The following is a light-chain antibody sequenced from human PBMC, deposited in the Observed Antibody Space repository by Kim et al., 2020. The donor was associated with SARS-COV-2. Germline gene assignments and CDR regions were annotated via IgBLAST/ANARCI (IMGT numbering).Light chain of an antibody. CDR2: DIS. CDR1: TGAVTSRHY. Sequence: GTVTLTCGSTTGAVTSRHYPYWLQQKPGQAPRTLIYDISTKHSWTPARFSGSLLGGKAALTLSGAQPEDEAEYYCLLSYSDARPVEFGGGTQLTVL. J-gene: IGLJ2*01. CDR3: LLSYSDARPVE. V-gene: IGLV7-46*01.